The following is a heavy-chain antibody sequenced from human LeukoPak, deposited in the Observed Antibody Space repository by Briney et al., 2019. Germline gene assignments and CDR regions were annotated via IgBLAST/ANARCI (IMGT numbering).Heavy chain of an antibody. CDR2: ISYDRSKT. CDR1: GFTFTDFA. D-gene: IGHD2-15*01. Sequence: PGGSLRLSCAVSGFTFTDFAVHWVRQAPGKGLDWVAVISYDRSKTYYADSAKGRFTISRDNSKNTVYLQMSSLSTEDTAMYYCARDQSSGGRWLDYWGRGTLVTVSS. V-gene: IGHV3-30-3*01. CDR3: ARDQSSGGRWLDY. J-gene: IGHJ4*02.